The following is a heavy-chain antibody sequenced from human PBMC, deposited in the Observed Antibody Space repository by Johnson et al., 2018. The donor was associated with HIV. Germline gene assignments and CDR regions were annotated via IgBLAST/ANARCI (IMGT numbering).Heavy chain of an antibody. CDR2: ITNSGAST. CDR1: GFAFNRYA. Sequence: VQLVESGGGLVQPGGSLRLSCAASGFAFNRYAMTWVRQAPGKRLEWVSGITNSGASTYYSDSLKGRFTITRDNSKNSLYLQMNSLRPEDTGVYYCAKDIASGYTNGGTLDIWGQGTMVTVSS. J-gene: IGHJ3*02. V-gene: IGHV3-23*04. CDR3: AKDIASGYTNGGTLDI. D-gene: IGHD6-19*01.